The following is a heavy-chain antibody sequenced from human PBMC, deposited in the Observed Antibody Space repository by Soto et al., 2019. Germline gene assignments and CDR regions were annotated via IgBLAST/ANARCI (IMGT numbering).Heavy chain of an antibody. CDR1: GGSISSYY. V-gene: IGHV4-4*07. Sequence: SETLSLTCTVSGGSISSYYWSWIRQPAGKGLEWIGRIYTSGSTNYNPSLKSRVTMSVDTSKNQFSLKLSSVTAADTAVYYCAREGYCSSTSCYTTYYYGMDVWGQGTTVTVS. CDR3: AREGYCSSTSCYTTYYYGMDV. CDR2: IYTSGST. D-gene: IGHD2-2*02. J-gene: IGHJ6*02.